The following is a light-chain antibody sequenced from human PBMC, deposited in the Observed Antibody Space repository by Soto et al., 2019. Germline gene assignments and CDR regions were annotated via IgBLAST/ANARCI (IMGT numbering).Light chain of an antibody. J-gene: IGLJ1*01. CDR2: DVS. CDR1: SSDVGGYNY. Sequence: QSALTQPASVSGSPGQSITISCTGTSSDVGGYNYFSWYQQHPGKAPKLMIYDVSNRPSGVSNRFSGSKSGNTASLTISGLQAEDEADYYCSSYTSSSTLLYVFGTGTKLTVL. V-gene: IGLV2-14*01. CDR3: SSYTSSSTLLYV.